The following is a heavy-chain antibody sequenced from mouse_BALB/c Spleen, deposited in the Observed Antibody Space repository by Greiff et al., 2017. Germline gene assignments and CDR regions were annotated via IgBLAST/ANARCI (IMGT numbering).Heavy chain of an antibody. D-gene: IGHD2-2*01. CDR1: GFTFSSYA. V-gene: IGHV5-6-5*01. Sequence: EVKLVESGGGLVKPGGSLKLSCAASGFTFSSYAMSWVRQTPEKRLEWVASISSGGSTYYPDSVKGRFTISRDNARNILYLQMSSLRSEDTAMYYCARGDYGYDVDYAMDYWGQGTSVTVSS. J-gene: IGHJ4*01. CDR3: ARGDYGYDVDYAMDY. CDR2: ISSGGST.